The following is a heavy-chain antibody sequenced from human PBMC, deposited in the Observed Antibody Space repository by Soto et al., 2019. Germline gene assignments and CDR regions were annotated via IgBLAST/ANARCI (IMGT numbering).Heavy chain of an antibody. V-gene: IGHV1-2*04. CDR2: INPNSGGT. D-gene: IGHD4-4*01. CDR1: GYTFTGYY. Sequence: ASVKVSCKASGYTFTGYYMHWVRQAPGQGLEWMGWINPNSGGTNYAQKFQGWVTMTRDTSISTAYMELSRLRSDDTAVYYCARDGSRIVTKWGYYYYGMDVWGQGTTVTVSS. J-gene: IGHJ6*02. CDR3: ARDGSRIVTKWGYYYYGMDV.